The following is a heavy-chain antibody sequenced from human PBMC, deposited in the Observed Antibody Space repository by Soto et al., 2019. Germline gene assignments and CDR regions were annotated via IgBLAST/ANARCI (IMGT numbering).Heavy chain of an antibody. D-gene: IGHD4-17*01. V-gene: IGHV3-21*02. CDR3: ARRPDYGDEKLDY. CDR1: GFTFSSHC. Sequence: EVQLVESGGGLVKPGGSLRLSCAASGFTFSSHCMDWVRQAPGKGLEWVASISETASYTYYADSVKGRFTISRDNAKNSLYLQLSSLRADDTAVYYCARRPDYGDEKLDYWGQGTLVTVSS. CDR2: ISETASYT. J-gene: IGHJ4*02.